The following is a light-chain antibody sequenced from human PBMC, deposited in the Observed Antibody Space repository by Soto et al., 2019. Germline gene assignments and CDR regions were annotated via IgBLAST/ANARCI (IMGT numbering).Light chain of an antibody. V-gene: IGLV1-47*01. J-gene: IGLJ3*02. CDR2: RNN. CDR3: AAWDDSLSVRV. CDR1: SSNIGSNY. Sequence: QSVLTQPPSASGTPGQRVTISCSGSSSNIGSNYVYWYQQLPGTDPKLLIYRNNQRPSGVPDRFSGSKSGTSASLAISGLRYEDEADYYCAAWDDSLSVRVFGGGTKLTVL.